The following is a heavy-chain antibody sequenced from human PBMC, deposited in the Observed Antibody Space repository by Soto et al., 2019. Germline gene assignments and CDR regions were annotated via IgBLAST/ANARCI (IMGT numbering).Heavy chain of an antibody. V-gene: IGHV4-4*02. J-gene: IGHJ6*02. CDR1: GGSISSSNW. CDR3: ARVEAGPYYYYYGMDV. Sequence: QVQLQESGPGLVKPSGTLSLTCAVSGGSISSSNWWSWVRQPPGKGLEWIGEIYHSGSTNYNPSLKSRVTLSVDKSKNQFSLKLSSVTAADTAVYYCARVEAGPYYYYYGMDVWGQGTTVTVSS. D-gene: IGHD6-13*01. CDR2: IYHSGST.